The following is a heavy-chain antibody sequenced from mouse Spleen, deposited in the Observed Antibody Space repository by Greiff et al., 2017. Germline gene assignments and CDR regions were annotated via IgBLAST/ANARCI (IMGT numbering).Heavy chain of an antibody. CDR2: IYPSDSYT. D-gene: IGHD2-4*01. CDR1: GYTFTSYW. CDR3: TRLGLEDYAMDY. J-gene: IGHJ4*01. V-gene: IGHV1-69*02. Sequence: VQLQQPGAELVRPGASVKLSCKASGYTFTSYWINWVKQRPGQGLEWIGNIYPSDSYTNYNQKFKDKATLTVDKSSSTAYMQLSSPTSEDSAVYYCTRLGLEDYAMDYWGQGTSVTVSS.